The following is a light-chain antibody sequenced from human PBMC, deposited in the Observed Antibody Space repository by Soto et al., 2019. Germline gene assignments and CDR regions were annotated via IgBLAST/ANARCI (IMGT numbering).Light chain of an antibody. CDR1: QSVSSN. V-gene: IGKV3-15*01. Sequence: EIVMTQSPGTLSVSPGERVTLSCRASQSVSSNLAWYQLRPGQAPRLLIYGASTRATDIPARFSGSGSGTEFTLTISSLQSEDFATYYCQQANSFPYTFGQGTKLEIK. CDR2: GAS. CDR3: QQANSFPYT. J-gene: IGKJ2*01.